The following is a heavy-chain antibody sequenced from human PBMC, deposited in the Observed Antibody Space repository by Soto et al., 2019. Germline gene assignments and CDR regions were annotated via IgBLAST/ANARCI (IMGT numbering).Heavy chain of an antibody. J-gene: IGHJ6*02. Sequence: SETLSLTCSVSGGSVSSSSYFWGWIRQPPGKGLEWIGSIYYSGSTYYNPSLKSRVTISVDTSKNQFSLKLSSVTAADTAVYYCARHFYGSGSSIYYYYGMDVWGQGTTVTVSS. V-gene: IGHV4-39*01. CDR1: GGSVSSSSYF. D-gene: IGHD3-10*01. CDR3: ARHFYGSGSSIYYYYGMDV. CDR2: IYYSGST.